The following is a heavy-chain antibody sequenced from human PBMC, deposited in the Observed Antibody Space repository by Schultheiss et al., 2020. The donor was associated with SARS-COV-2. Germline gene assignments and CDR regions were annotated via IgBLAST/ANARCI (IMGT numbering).Heavy chain of an antibody. CDR1: GYTFTSYY. V-gene: IGHV1-18*04. CDR3: ARGQQFDSSGYFLN. D-gene: IGHD3-22*01. J-gene: IGHJ4*02. Sequence: ASVKVSCKASGYTFTSYYMHWVRHAPGQGLEWMGWISAYIGNTNYAHKLQGRVTMTTDTSTSTAYMELSSLRSDDTAVYYCARGQQFDSSGYFLNWGQGTLVTVSS. CDR2: ISAYIGNT.